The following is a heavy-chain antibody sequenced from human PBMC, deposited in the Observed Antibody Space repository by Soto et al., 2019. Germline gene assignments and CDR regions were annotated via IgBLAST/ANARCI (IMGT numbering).Heavy chain of an antibody. CDR2: IIPIFGTA. CDR1: GGTFSSYA. J-gene: IGHJ3*02. Sequence: SVKVSCKASGGTFSSYAISWVRQAPGQGLEWMGGIIPIFGTANYAQKFQGRVTITADKSTSTAYMELSSLRSEDTAVYYCARRVPYYYDSSGQRDAFDIWGQGTMVTVSS. CDR3: ARRVPYYYDSSGQRDAFDI. D-gene: IGHD3-22*01. V-gene: IGHV1-69*06.